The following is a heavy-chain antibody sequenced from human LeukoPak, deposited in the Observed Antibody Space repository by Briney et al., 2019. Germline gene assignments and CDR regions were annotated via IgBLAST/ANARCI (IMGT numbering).Heavy chain of an antibody. J-gene: IGHJ6*03. Sequence: SSETLSLTCTVSGGSISSYYWSWIRQPPGKGLEGIGYIYYSGSTNYNPSLKSRVTISVDTSKNQFSLKLSSVTAADTAVYYCARVQQQLVYCYYYYYMDVWGKGTTVTASS. CDR2: IYYSGST. CDR3: ARVQQQLVYCYYYYYMDV. CDR1: GGSISSYY. V-gene: IGHV4-59*01. D-gene: IGHD6-13*01.